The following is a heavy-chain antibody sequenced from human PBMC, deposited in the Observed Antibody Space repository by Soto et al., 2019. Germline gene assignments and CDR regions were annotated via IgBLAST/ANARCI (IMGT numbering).Heavy chain of an antibody. V-gene: IGHV5-10-1*01. Sequence: PGESLKISCKGSGYSFTSYWISWVRQMPGKGLEWMGRIDPSDSYTNYSPSFQGHVTISADKSISTAYLQWSSLKASDTAMYYCARHEHPALWFGVLNWFDPWGQGTLVTVSS. CDR2: IDPSDSYT. CDR3: ARHEHPALWFGVLNWFDP. D-gene: IGHD3-10*01. CDR1: GYSFTSYW. J-gene: IGHJ5*02.